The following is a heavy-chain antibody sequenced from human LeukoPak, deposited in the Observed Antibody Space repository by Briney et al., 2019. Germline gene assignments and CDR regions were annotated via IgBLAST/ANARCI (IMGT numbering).Heavy chain of an antibody. CDR1: GGSISSGDYF. Sequence: SETLSLTCTVSGGSISSGDYFWSWIRQPPGKGLEWIGYIYYSGSTYYNPSLKSRVTISVDTSKNQFSLKLSSVTAADTAVYYCARGSAYDWIFYWGQGTLVTVSS. CDR3: ARGSAYDWIFY. J-gene: IGHJ4*02. V-gene: IGHV4-30-4*01. CDR2: IYYSGST. D-gene: IGHD5-12*01.